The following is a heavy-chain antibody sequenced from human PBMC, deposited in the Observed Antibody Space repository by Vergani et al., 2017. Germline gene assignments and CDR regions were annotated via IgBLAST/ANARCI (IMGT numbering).Heavy chain of an antibody. D-gene: IGHD3-9*01. CDR3: ARWHYGILTGYRY. CDR2: INSSGGHT. V-gene: IGHV1-46*03. CDR1: GYTFSNNY. J-gene: IGHJ4*01. Sequence: QVQVVQSGAEVKKSGASVKVSCKTSGYTFSNNYMHWVRQAPGQGLEWMGIINSSGGHTNYAQKFQGRVTMTRDTSTSTVYMELSSLRSEDTAIYYCARWHYGILTGYRYWGQGTLVTVSA.